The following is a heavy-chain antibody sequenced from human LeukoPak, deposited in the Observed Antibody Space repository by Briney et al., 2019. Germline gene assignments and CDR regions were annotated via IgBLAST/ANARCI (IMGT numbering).Heavy chain of an antibody. CDR3: VKDKGIVGALNCFDS. J-gene: IGHJ4*02. Sequence: GGSLRLSCAASGFTFGDYAMHWVRQAPGKGLESVSGINWKSDSVYYADSVKGRFTILRDNAKNSLYLQMSSLRPDDTALYYCVKDKGIVGALNCFDSWGQGTLVTVSS. CDR2: INWKSDSV. D-gene: IGHD1-26*01. CDR1: GFTFGDYA. V-gene: IGHV3-9*01.